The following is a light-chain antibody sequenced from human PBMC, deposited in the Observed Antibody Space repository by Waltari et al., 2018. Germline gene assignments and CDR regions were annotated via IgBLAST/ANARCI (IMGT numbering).Light chain of an antibody. CDR2: GAS. V-gene: IGKV3-20*01. CDR3: QQYGSSPLLT. J-gene: IGKJ4*01. CDR1: QSVSSSY. Sequence: EIVLTQSPGTLSLSPGERATLSCRASQSVSSSYLAWYQQKPVQAPRLLIYGASSRATGIPDRFSGSGSGTDCTLTISRLEPEDFAVYYCQQYGSSPLLTFGGGTKVEIK.